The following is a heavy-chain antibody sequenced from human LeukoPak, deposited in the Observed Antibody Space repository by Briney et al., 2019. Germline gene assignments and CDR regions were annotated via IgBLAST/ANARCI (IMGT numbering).Heavy chain of an antibody. CDR1: GFTFSSYS. Sequence: PGGSLRLSCAASGFTFSSYSMNWVRQAPGKGLEWVSSISSSSSYIYYADSVEGRFTISRDNAKNSLYLQMNSPRAEDTAVYYCARAEYQLLHATDYWGQGTLVTVSS. V-gene: IGHV3-21*01. CDR3: ARAEYQLLHATDY. CDR2: ISSSSSYI. D-gene: IGHD2-2*01. J-gene: IGHJ4*02.